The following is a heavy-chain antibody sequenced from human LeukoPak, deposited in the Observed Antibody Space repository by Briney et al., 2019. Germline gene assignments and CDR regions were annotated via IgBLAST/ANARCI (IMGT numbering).Heavy chain of an antibody. D-gene: IGHD4-11*01. V-gene: IGHV4-39*01. CDR2: ICYSGST. CDR1: GGSISSGSYY. J-gene: IGHJ4*02. Sequence: KPSETLSLTCTVSGGSISSGSYYWSWIRQPPGKGLEWIGSICYSGSTYYNPSLKSRVTISVDTSKNQFSLKLSSVTAADTAVYYCANQDDYSNYRYFDYWGQGTLVTVSS. CDR3: ANQDDYSNYRYFDY.